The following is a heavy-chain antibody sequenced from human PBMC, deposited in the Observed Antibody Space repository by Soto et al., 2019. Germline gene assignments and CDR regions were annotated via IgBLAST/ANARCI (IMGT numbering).Heavy chain of an antibody. V-gene: IGHV3-15*01. CDR3: TTDSYFTMELVRFDF. D-gene: IGHD1-7*01. J-gene: IGHJ4*01. CDR1: GFTFSDYY. Sequence: PGGSLRLSCAASGFTFSDYYMSWIRQAPGKGLEWVGRIKSKNDGGTADFAAPVKGRFAISRDDSKNMVDLQMNNLKTEDTAVYYCTTDSYFTMELVRFDFWGLGTLVTVSS. CDR2: IKSKNDGGTA.